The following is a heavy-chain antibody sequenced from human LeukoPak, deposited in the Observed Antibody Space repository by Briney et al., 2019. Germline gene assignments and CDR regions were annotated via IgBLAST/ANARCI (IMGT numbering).Heavy chain of an antibody. CDR2: ISAYYGNT. D-gene: IGHD5-12*01. Sequence: ASVKVSCKASGYSFINYGISWVRQAPGQGLEWMGWISAYYGNTKYAQKFQGRVTITADESTSTAYMELSSLRSEDTAVYYCARDHAESGAGYWGQGTLVTVSS. V-gene: IGHV1-18*01. CDR1: GYSFINYG. J-gene: IGHJ4*02. CDR3: ARDHAESGAGY.